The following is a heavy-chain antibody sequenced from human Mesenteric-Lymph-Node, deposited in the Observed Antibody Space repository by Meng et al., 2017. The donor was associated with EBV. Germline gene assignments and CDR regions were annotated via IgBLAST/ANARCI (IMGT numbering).Heavy chain of an antibody. CDR2: ISYSGST. J-gene: IGHJ4*02. Sequence: QVQLQGSGPGLGKPSQTLSLTCTGSGGSISSGDYYWSWIRQPPGKGLEWIGYISYSGSTYYNPSLKSRVTISVDTSKNQFSLKLSSVTAADTAVYYCARTHFYDSSNYGFDYWGQGTLVTVSS. D-gene: IGHD3-22*01. CDR3: ARTHFYDSSNYGFDY. CDR1: GGSISSGDYY. V-gene: IGHV4-30-4*01.